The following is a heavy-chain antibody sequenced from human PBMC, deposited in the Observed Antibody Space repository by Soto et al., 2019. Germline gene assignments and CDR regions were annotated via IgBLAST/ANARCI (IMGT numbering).Heavy chain of an antibody. CDR1: GFTFSSYS. CDR2: ISSSSSTI. CDR3: AREGINYDILTGYYRLYYFDY. V-gene: IGHV3-48*01. D-gene: IGHD3-9*01. J-gene: IGHJ4*02. Sequence: GGSLRLSCAASGFTFSSYSMNWVRQAPGKGLEWVSYISSSSSTIYYADSVKGRFTISRGNAKNSLYLQMNSLRAEDTAVYYCAREGINYDILTGYYRLYYFDYWGQGTLVTVSS.